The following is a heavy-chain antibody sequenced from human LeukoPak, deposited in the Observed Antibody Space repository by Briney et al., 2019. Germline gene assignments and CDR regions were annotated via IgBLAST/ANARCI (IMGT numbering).Heavy chain of an antibody. V-gene: IGHV4-34*01. CDR1: GGSFSGYY. CDR3: ARDSGWGGYDYYYYGMDV. CDR2: INHSGST. D-gene: IGHD5-12*01. J-gene: IGHJ6*02. Sequence: SETLSLTCAVYGGSFSGYYWSWIRQPPGKGLEWIGEINHSGSTNYNPSLKSRVTISVDTSKNQFSLKLSSVTAADTAVYYCARDSGWGGYDYYYYGMDVWGQGTTVTVSS.